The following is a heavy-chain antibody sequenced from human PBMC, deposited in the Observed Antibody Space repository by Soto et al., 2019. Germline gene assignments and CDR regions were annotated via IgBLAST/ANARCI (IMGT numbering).Heavy chain of an antibody. CDR1: GFTFSAYG. V-gene: IGHV3-33*01. Sequence: QVQVVESGGGVVQPGRSLRLSCAASGFTFSAYGMHWVRQAPGKGLEWVAVIWYDGSNKYYADSVKGRFTISRDNSKNTLYLQMNGLRAEDTAVYYCASPGCGGDCPDAFEMWGQGTMVAVSS. J-gene: IGHJ3*02. D-gene: IGHD2-21*02. CDR3: ASPGCGGDCPDAFEM. CDR2: IWYDGSNK.